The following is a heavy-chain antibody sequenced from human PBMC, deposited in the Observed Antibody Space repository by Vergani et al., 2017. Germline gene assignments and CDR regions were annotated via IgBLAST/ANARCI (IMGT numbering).Heavy chain of an antibody. CDR2: IYYSGST. J-gene: IGHJ4*02. Sequence: QLQLQESGPGLVKPSETLSLTCTVSGGSISSSSSYWGWIRQPPGKGLEWIGSIYYSGSTYYNPSLKSRVTISVDTSKNQFSLKLSSVTAADTAVYYCAKASGSYYFDYWGQGTLVTVSS. V-gene: IGHV4-39*01. D-gene: IGHD1-26*01. CDR1: GGSISSSSSY. CDR3: AKASGSYYFDY.